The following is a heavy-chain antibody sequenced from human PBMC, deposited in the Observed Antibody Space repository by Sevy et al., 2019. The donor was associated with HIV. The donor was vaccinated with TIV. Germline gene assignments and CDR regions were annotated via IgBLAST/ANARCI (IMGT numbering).Heavy chain of an antibody. CDR2: IYYSGST. Sequence: SETLSLTCTVSGGSISSYYWSWIRQPPGKGLDWIGYIYYSGSTNYNPSLKSRVTISVDTSKNQFSLKLSSVTAADTAVYYCARGNDFWSGYYTLVPWGQGTLVTVSS. CDR3: ARGNDFWSGYYTLVP. D-gene: IGHD3-3*01. CDR1: GGSISSYY. V-gene: IGHV4-59*13. J-gene: IGHJ5*02.